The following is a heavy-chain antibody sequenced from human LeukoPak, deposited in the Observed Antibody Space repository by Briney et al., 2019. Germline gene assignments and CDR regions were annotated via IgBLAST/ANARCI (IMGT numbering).Heavy chain of an antibody. Sequence: ASVKVSCKASGYTFTNYYMHWVRQAPGQGLEWMGWINPNSGGTNYAQKFQGRVTMTRDTSISTAYMELSRLRSDDTAVYYCAVLYFSASYYFDYWGQGTLVTVSS. J-gene: IGHJ4*02. CDR1: GYTFTNYY. CDR3: AVLYFSASYYFDY. CDR2: INPNSGGT. V-gene: IGHV1-2*02. D-gene: IGHD2-2*02.